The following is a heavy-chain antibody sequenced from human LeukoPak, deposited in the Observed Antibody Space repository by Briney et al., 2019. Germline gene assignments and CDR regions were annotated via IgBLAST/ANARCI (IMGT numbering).Heavy chain of an antibody. Sequence: KASQTLSLTCTVSGGSISSSSYYWGWIRQPPGKGLEWIGSIYYSGSTYYNPSLKSRVTISVDTSKNQFSLKLSSVTAADTAVYYCARQGGSVLHYSDYWGQGTLVTVSS. CDR3: ARQGGSVLHYSDY. CDR1: GGSISSSSYY. J-gene: IGHJ4*02. D-gene: IGHD5-12*01. V-gene: IGHV4-39*01. CDR2: IYYSGST.